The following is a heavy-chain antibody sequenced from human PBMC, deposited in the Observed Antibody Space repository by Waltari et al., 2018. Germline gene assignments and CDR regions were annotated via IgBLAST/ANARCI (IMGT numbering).Heavy chain of an antibody. CDR3: AASRGVYWYFDF. D-gene: IGHD3-16*01. CDR1: GFDFDDCA. V-gene: IGHV3-9*01. Sequence: EVQLVESGGGLVKRGRSLRLSCAGPGFDFDDCAMHWVRQVPGKGLEWVSVVSWSGATVGYADSVNGRFAISRDNAKNSLYLQMNSLRVEDTAFYYCAASRGVYWYFDFWGRGTLVSVSS. CDR2: VSWSGATV. J-gene: IGHJ2*01.